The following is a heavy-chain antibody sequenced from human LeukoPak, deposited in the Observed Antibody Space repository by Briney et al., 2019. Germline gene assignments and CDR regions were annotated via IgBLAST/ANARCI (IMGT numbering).Heavy chain of an antibody. CDR3: ARGPLRNAFDI. CDR1: GXSISSYY. V-gene: IGHV4-59*01. Sequence: PSETLSLTCTVSGXSISSYYWSWIRQPPGKGLEWIGYIYYSGSTNYNPSLKSRVTISVDTSKNQFSLKLSSVTAADTAVYYCARGPLRNAFDIWGQGTMVTVSS. CDR2: IYYSGST. J-gene: IGHJ3*02.